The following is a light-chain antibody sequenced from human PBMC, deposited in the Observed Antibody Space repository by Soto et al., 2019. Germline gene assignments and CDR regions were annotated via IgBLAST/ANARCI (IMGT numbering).Light chain of an antibody. J-gene: IGKJ5*01. V-gene: IGKV1-5*03. Sequence: DIQMTQSPSTLSASVGDRVTITCRASQSISSWLAWYQQKPGKAPKLLIYKASTLKSGVPSRFSGSGSGTEFTLTISSLQPEDFATYYCQQRSNWPRTFGQGTRLEIK. CDR3: QQRSNWPRT. CDR1: QSISSW. CDR2: KAS.